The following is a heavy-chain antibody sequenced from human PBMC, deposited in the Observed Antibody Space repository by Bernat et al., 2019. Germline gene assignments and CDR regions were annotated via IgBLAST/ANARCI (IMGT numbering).Heavy chain of an antibody. CDR3: ARAHIVGTLSGWGY. D-gene: IGHD1-26*01. Sequence: QVQLVQSGAEVKKPGASVKVSCKASGYIFTSYVISWVRQAPGQGLEWMGWISVYNGDTNYAQKLQGRVTMTTDTSTSTAYMELRSLRSDDTAVYYCARAHIVGTLSGWGYWGQGTLVTVSS. J-gene: IGHJ4*02. V-gene: IGHV1-18*01. CDR2: ISVYNGDT. CDR1: GYIFTSYV.